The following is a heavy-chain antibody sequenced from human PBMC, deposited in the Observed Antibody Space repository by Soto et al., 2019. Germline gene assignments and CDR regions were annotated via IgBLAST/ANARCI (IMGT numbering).Heavy chain of an antibody. Sequence: SETLSLTCAVYGGSFSGYYWSWIRHPPGKGLEWIGEINHSGSTNYNPSLKSRVTISVDTSKNQFSLKLSSVTAADTAVYYCERLLRSITSFGVVIDTPSSGLGLKNWFAPGAQRTQVPVSS. D-gene: IGHD3-3*01. CDR3: ERLLRSITSFGVVIDTPSSGLGLKNWFAP. CDR2: INHSGST. V-gene: IGHV4-34*01. J-gene: IGHJ5*02. CDR1: GGSFSGYY.